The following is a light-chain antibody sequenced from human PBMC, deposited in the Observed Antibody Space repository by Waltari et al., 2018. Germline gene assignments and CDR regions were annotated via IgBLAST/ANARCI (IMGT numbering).Light chain of an antibody. CDR2: KDT. Sequence: SYELTQPPSVSVSPGQTARITCSGDALPKQYSFWYQQRSGQAPVVVIYKDTERPSGIPGRFSGSSSGKRVTVTISGVQAEDEADYYCQSTENSGTYVVFGGGTKRTVL. V-gene: IGLV3-25*03. CDR1: ALPKQY. CDR3: QSTENSGTYVV. J-gene: IGLJ2*01.